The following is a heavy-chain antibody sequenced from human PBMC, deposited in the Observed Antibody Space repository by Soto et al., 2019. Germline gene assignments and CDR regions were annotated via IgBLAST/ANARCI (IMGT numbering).Heavy chain of an antibody. CDR1: GFTFSSYS. CDR3: ARDLPYYDSSGYYPYYFDY. D-gene: IGHD3-22*01. V-gene: IGHV3-48*01. CDR2: MSSRSSTI. J-gene: IGHJ4*02. Sequence: EVQLVEPGGDLVQPGGSLRLSCAASGFTFSSYSMNWVRQAPGKGLEWVSYMSSRSSTIYYADSVKGRFTISRDNAKNSLYLQMNSLRAEDTAVYFCARDLPYYDSSGYYPYYFDYWGQGTLVTVSS.